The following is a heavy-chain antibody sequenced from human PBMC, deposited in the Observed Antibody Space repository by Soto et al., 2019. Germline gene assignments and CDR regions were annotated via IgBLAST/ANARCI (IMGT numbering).Heavy chain of an antibody. CDR2: VYSTGGT. CDR1: SGPSSSHN. V-gene: IGHV4-59*08. D-gene: IGHD1-1*01. Sequence: QVQLQQSGPGLVKPSETLSLTCSVSSGPSSSHNWGWIRQPPGRGLEWIGYVYSTGGTSYNPSLKCPGTISADTSTNHISLTPTSVTAADTAVYYCVRQGIGNLHGLVDVWGQGTTVRVSS. CDR3: VRQGIGNLHGLVDV. J-gene: IGHJ6*02.